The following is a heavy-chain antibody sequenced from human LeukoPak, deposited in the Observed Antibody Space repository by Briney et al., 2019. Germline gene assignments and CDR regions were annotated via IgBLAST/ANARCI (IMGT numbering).Heavy chain of an antibody. Sequence: PSETLSLTCTVSGDSIGGSSYYWAWVRQPPGKGLEWIGEINDSGRINYNPSLMSRVTVSVDTSKNRFSLRLTSVTATDTAVYYCARRWNYGRNYYIDVWGNGATVSVSS. CDR1: GDSIGGSSYY. CDR3: ARRWNYGRNYYIDV. V-gene: IGHV4-39*01. J-gene: IGHJ6*03. CDR2: INDSGRI. D-gene: IGHD1-7*01.